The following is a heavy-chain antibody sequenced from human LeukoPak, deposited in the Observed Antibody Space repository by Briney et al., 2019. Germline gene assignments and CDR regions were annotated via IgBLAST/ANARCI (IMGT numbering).Heavy chain of an antibody. CDR3: ARAHYDILTGYYGPFDY. CDR1: GYTFTSYY. V-gene: IGHV1-46*01. CDR2: INPSGGST. J-gene: IGHJ4*02. D-gene: IGHD3-9*01. Sequence: ASVKVSCKASGYTFTSYYMRWVRQAPGQGLEWMGIINPSGGSTSYAQKFQGRVTMTRDTSTSTVYMELSSLRSEDTAVYYCARAHYDILTGYYGPFDYWGQGTLVTVSS.